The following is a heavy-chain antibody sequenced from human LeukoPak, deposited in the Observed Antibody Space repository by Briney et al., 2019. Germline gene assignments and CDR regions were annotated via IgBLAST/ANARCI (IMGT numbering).Heavy chain of an antibody. Sequence: GGSLRLSCAASGFTFSSYAMSWVRQAPGKGLEWVSAISGSGGSTYYADSVKGRFTISRDNSKNTLYLQMNSLRAEDTAVYYCAKVIKVTMVRAPRDAFDIWGQGTMVTVSS. CDR1: GFTFSSYA. D-gene: IGHD3-10*01. CDR3: AKVIKVTMVRAPRDAFDI. CDR2: ISGSGGST. V-gene: IGHV3-23*01. J-gene: IGHJ3*02.